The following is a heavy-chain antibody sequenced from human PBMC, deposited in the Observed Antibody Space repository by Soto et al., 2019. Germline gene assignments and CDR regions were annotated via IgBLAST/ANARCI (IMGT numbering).Heavy chain of an antibody. CDR2: IYHSGST. Sequence: PSETLSLTCAVSGGSISSSNWWSWVRQPPGKGLEWIGEIYHSGSTNYNPSLKSRVTISVDKSKNQFSLKLSSVTAADTAVYYCARPRARRANFYDILTGSDYWGQGTLVTVSS. CDR1: GGSISSSNW. D-gene: IGHD3-9*01. J-gene: IGHJ4*02. CDR3: ARPRARRANFYDILTGSDY. V-gene: IGHV4-4*02.